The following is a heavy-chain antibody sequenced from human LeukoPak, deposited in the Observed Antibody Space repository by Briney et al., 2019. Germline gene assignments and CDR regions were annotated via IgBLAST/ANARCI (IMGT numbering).Heavy chain of an antibody. CDR2: INHSGST. Sequence: SETLSLTCAFHGGSFSGYYWSWIRQPPGKGLEWIGEINHSGSTNYNPSLKSRVTISVDTSKNQFSLKLSSVTAADTAVYYCARGPKGYYGSGSYHFFDYWGQGTLVTVSS. J-gene: IGHJ4*02. CDR3: ARGPKGYYGSGSYHFFDY. V-gene: IGHV4-34*01. D-gene: IGHD3-10*01. CDR1: GGSFSGYY.